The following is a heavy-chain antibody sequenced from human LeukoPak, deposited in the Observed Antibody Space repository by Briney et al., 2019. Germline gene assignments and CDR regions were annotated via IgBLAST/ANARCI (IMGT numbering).Heavy chain of an antibody. CDR2: THYSGTT. Sequence: SETLSLTCSVSGDSISGFYWNWIRQCPEKGLEWIAVTHYSGTTNYNPSLKSRVTISIDTSRQQFFLKLSSVTAADTAVYYCVLAPNSNWFDFWGQGTRVTVSS. D-gene: IGHD2-8*01. V-gene: IGHV4-59*12. CDR3: VLAPNSNWFDF. CDR1: GDSISGFY. J-gene: IGHJ5*01.